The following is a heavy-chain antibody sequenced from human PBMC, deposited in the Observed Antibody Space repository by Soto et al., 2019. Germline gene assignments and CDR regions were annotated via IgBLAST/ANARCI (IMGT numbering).Heavy chain of an antibody. CDR2: IKSKTDGGTT. Sequence: EVQLVESGGGLVKPGGSLRLSCAASGFTFSNAWMNWVRQAPGKGLEWVGRIKSKTDGGTTDYAAPVKGRFTISRVDSKNTLYLQMNSLKTEDTAVYYCTTDPNIVVVTVPNYYYGMDVWGQGTTVTVSS. J-gene: IGHJ6*02. CDR1: GFTFSNAW. V-gene: IGHV3-15*07. D-gene: IGHD2-21*02. CDR3: TTDPNIVVVTVPNYYYGMDV.